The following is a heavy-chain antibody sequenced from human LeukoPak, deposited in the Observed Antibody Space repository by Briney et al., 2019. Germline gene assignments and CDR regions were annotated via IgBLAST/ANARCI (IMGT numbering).Heavy chain of an antibody. CDR1: GGSFSGYY. J-gene: IGHJ4*02. Sequence: SETLSLTCAVYGGSFSGYYWSWIRQPPGKGLEWIGEINHSGSTNYNPSLKSRVTISVDTSKNQFSLKLSSVTAADTAVYYCARAYYFDYWGQGTLVTVSS. V-gene: IGHV4-34*01. CDR3: ARAYYFDY. CDR2: INHSGST.